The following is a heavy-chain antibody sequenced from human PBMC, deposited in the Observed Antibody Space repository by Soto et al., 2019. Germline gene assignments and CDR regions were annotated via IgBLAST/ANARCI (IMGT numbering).Heavy chain of an antibody. V-gene: IGHV3-13*04. J-gene: IGHJ6*02. CDR2: IGTSGDT. CDR1: GFSFNNYD. Sequence: VGSLRLSCAASGFSFNNYDMHWVRQATGKGLEWVAAIGTSGDTYYADSVKGRFTISRENGKNSLYLQMSSLRAGDTAVYYCARGGPNWAYYFYGMDVWGRGTTVTVSS. CDR3: ARGGPNWAYYFYGMDV. D-gene: IGHD3-16*01.